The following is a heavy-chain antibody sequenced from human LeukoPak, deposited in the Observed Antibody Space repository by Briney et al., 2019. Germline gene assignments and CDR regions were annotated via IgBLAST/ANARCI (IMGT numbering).Heavy chain of an antibody. CDR2: IYYSGST. CDR1: GGSISSYY. D-gene: IGHD2-2*02. J-gene: IGHJ4*02. Sequence: SETLSLTCTVSGGSISSYYWSWIRQPPGKGLEWIGYIYYSGSTNYNPSLKSRVTISVDTSKNQFSLKLSSVTAADTAVYYCARQGGYCSSTSCYTGSDYWGQGTLVTVSS. V-gene: IGHV4-59*08. CDR3: ARQGGYCSSTSCYTGSDY.